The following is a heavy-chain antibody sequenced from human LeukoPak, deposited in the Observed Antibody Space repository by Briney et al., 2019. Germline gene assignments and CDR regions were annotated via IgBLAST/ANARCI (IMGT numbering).Heavy chain of an antibody. CDR1: GGSFSGYY. V-gene: IGHV4-34*01. Sequence: SETLSLTGAVYGGSFSGYYWSWLRQPPGKGLEWVGEINHSGSTNYNPSLKRRVTISVDTSKNQFSLKLSSVTAADTAVYYCARPSSRYYYYYYMDVWGKGTTVTISS. CDR2: INHSGST. D-gene: IGHD6-6*01. CDR3: ARPSSRYYYYYYMDV. J-gene: IGHJ6*03.